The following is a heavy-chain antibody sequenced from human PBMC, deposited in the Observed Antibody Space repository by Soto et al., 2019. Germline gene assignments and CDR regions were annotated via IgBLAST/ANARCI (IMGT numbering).Heavy chain of an antibody. CDR3: ARHAEPNFDY. CDR1: GGSFSAYY. Sequence: QVQLQQWGAGLLKPSETLSLTCAVYGGSFSAYYWSWIRQPPEKGLEWIGEINNRGSTNYNPSLQSRVTISVDTSKNQFSLKLSSVTAADTALYYCARHAEPNFDYWGQGALVTVSS. CDR2: INNRGST. J-gene: IGHJ4*02. V-gene: IGHV4-34*01.